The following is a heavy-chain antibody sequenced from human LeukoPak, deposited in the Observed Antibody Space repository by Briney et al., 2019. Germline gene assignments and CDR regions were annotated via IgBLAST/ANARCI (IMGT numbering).Heavy chain of an antibody. Sequence: ASVKVSCKASGYTFTSYDINWVRQATGQGLEWMGWMNPNSGNTGYAQKFQGRVTMTRNTSISTAYMELSSLRSEDTAVYYCARGFNAGYCSSTSCYSIAYWGQGSLVTVS. V-gene: IGHV1-8*01. D-gene: IGHD2-2*01. CDR2: MNPNSGNT. J-gene: IGHJ4*02. CDR3: ARGFNAGYCSSTSCYSIAY. CDR1: GYTFTSYD.